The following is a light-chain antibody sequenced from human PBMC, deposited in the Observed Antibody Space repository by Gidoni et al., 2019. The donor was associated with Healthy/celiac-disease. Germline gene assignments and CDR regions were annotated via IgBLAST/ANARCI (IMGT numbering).Light chain of an antibody. J-gene: IGKJ4*01. CDR2: GAS. Sequence: EIVMTQSTATLSVSPGERATLSCRASQSVSSNLAWYQQKPGQAPRLLIYGASTRATGIPARFSGSGSGTEFTLTISSLRSEDFAVYYCQQYNNWPPLTFGGGTKVEIK. CDR3: QQYNNWPPLT. V-gene: IGKV3-15*01. CDR1: QSVSSN.